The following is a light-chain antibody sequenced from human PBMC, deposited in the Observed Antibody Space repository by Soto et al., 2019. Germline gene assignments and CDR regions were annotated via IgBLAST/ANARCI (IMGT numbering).Light chain of an antibody. J-gene: IGKJ4*01. Sequence: DIQMTQSPSTLSASVGDRVTITCRASQSVTSRLAWYQQKPGKAPKLLIYGASNLESGVPSRFSGSGSGTEFPLTLSSLQPDDFATYYCQQYNSYSLTFGGGTTVEIK. CDR2: GAS. V-gene: IGKV1-5*01. CDR3: QQYNSYSLT. CDR1: QSVTSR.